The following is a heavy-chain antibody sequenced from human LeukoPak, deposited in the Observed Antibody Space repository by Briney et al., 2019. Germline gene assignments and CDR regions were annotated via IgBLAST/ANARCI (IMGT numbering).Heavy chain of an antibody. Sequence: ASVKVSCKASGYTFTGYYMHWVRQAPGKGLEWMGGFDPEDGETIYAQKFQGKVTMTEDTSTDTAYMELSSLRSEDTVVYYCATGDPYDVFRNVYWGQGTLVTVSS. CDR3: ATGDPYDVFRNVY. J-gene: IGHJ4*02. CDR1: GYTFTGYY. CDR2: FDPEDGET. V-gene: IGHV1-24*01. D-gene: IGHD1-14*01.